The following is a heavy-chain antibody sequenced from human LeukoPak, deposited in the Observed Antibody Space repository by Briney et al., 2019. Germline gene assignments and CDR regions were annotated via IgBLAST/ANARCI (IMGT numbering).Heavy chain of an antibody. V-gene: IGHV1-46*01. Sequence: EASVKVSCKASGYTFTSYAMHWVRQAPGQGLEWMGTINSSGGSTSYAQKFQGRLTMTRDTSTSTVYTELSSLRSEDTAVYYCARGSGRDIDYWGQGTLVTVSS. CDR2: INSSGGST. J-gene: IGHJ4*02. D-gene: IGHD3-9*01. CDR1: GYTFTSYA. CDR3: ARGSGRDIDY.